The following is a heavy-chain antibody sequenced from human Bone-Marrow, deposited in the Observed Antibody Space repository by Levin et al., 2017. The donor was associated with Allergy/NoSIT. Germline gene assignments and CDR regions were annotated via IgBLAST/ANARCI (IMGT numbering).Heavy chain of an antibody. Sequence: PGGSLRLSCVGSGFTFTNAWMGWVRLTPGKVLEWVGRIKGKTEGGTTDYAAPVKGRFTISRDDSKNTVYLQMNSLRAEDTAVYYCASFALGSFYYGMDVWGQGTTVTVSS. J-gene: IGHJ6*02. D-gene: IGHD3-10*01. CDR3: ASFALGSFYYGMDV. CDR1: GFTFTNAW. CDR2: IKGKTEGGTT. V-gene: IGHV3-15*01.